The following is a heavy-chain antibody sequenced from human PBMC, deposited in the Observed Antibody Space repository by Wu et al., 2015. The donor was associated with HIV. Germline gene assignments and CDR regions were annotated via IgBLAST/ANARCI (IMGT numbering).Heavy chain of an antibody. V-gene: IGHV1-69*12. J-gene: IGHJ4*02. CDR2: IIPMFGTT. D-gene: IGHD3-22*01. CDR1: GGTFSTYA. CDR3: ARDMTYYYDNSGYYRLDY. Sequence: QVQLVQSGAEVKKPGSSVKVSCTVSGGTFSTYAITWVRQAPGHGLEWMGGIIPMFGTTNYAQKFQGRLTISADDSTRTAYMELTYLRSDDTAVYYCARDMTYYYDNSGYYRLDYWGQGTLVIVSS.